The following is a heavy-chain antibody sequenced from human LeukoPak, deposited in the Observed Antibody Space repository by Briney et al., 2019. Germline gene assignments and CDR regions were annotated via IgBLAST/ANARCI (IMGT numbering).Heavy chain of an antibody. V-gene: IGHV1-46*01. Sequence: ASVKVSCKASGYTFTSYYMHWVRQAPGQGLERMGIINPSGGTTTYAQKFQGRVTMTRDMSTSTVYMDLSSLRSEDTAVYYCARTFYEQMPHFDYWGQGTLVTVSS. CDR1: GYTFTSYY. CDR2: INPSGGTT. J-gene: IGHJ4*02. CDR3: ARTFYEQMPHFDY. D-gene: IGHD3-16*01.